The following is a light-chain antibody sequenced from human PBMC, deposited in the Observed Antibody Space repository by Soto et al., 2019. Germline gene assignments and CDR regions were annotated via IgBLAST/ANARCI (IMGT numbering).Light chain of an antibody. V-gene: IGKV1-39*01. J-gene: IGKJ2*01. CDR3: QQSYHNPRT. Sequence: DIQMTQSPSSLSASVGDRVTIACRTSQSINNFLNWYQQKPGNAPKLLIYGASTLHREVPSRFSGSGSGTDFTLPITNVQPEDFATYFCQQSYHNPRTFGQGTTLEI. CDR1: QSINNF. CDR2: GAS.